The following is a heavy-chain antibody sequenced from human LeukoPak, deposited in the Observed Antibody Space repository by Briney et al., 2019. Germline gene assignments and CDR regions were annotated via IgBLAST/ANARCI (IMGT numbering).Heavy chain of an antibody. D-gene: IGHD2-2*02. CDR1: GFTFSSYG. CDR3: AKDHPPYQLLYRELDY. Sequence: GGSLRLSCAASGFTFSSYGMHWVGKAPGKGLEWVPFIRYDGSNKYYADSVKGRFTISRDNSKNTLYLQMNSLRAEDTAVYYCAKDHPPYQLLYRELDYWGQGTLVTVSS. V-gene: IGHV3-30*02. CDR2: IRYDGSNK. J-gene: IGHJ4*02.